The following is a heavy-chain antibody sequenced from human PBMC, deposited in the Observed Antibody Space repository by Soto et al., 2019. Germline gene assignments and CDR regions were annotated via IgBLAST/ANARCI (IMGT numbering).Heavy chain of an antibody. CDR3: ARDGNGDYPYYFDY. V-gene: IGHV3-33*01. D-gene: IGHD4-17*01. CDR2: IWYDGSNK. CDR1: GFTFSSYG. Sequence: QVQPVESGGGVVQPGRSLRLSCAASGFTFSSYGMHWVRQAPGKGLEWVAVIWYDGSNKYYADSVKGRFTISRDKSKNTRYLQMNSLRAEDTAVYYCARDGNGDYPYYFDYWGQGALVTVSS. J-gene: IGHJ4*02.